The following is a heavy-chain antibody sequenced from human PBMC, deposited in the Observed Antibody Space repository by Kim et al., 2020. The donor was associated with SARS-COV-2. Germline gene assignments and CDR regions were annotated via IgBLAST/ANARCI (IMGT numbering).Heavy chain of an antibody. Sequence: SVKGRFTISRDNSKNTLYLQMNSLRAEDTAVYYCAKDGLINWNYGAHFDYWGQGTLVTVSS. J-gene: IGHJ4*02. CDR3: AKDGLINWNYGAHFDY. V-gene: IGHV3-30*02. D-gene: IGHD1-7*01.